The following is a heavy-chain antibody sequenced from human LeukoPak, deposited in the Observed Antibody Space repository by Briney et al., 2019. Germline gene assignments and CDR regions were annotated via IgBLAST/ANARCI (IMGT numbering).Heavy chain of an antibody. D-gene: IGHD2-2*01. Sequence: GGSLRLSCAASGFTFSSYAMSWVRQAPGKGLGWVSAISGSGGSTYYADSVKGRFTISRDNSKNTLYLQMNSLRAEDTAVYYCAKDAPVNIVVVPAANSWGQGTLVTVSS. CDR2: ISGSGGST. J-gene: IGHJ4*02. V-gene: IGHV3-23*01. CDR3: AKDAPVNIVVVPAANS. CDR1: GFTFSSYA.